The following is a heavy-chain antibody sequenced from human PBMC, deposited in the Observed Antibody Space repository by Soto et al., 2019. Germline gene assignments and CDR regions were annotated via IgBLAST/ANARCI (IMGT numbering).Heavy chain of an antibody. CDR3: ARDSISYGPGVNDY. CDR2: VYAGGET. Sequence: DVQLVESGGGLIQPGESLRLSCAASGFSVSDSYMSWVRQAPGKGLEWVSIVYAGGETYYADSLKGRFTISRDSSNNILYFQMNNLRAEDTAVYYCARDSISYGPGVNDYWGQGTLVTVSS. V-gene: IGHV3-53*01. CDR1: GFSVSDSY. J-gene: IGHJ4*02. D-gene: IGHD5-18*01.